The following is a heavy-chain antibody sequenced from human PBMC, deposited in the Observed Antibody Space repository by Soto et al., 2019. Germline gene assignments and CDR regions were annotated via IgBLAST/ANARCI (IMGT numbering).Heavy chain of an antibody. Sequence: QVQLQESGPGLVKPSQTLSLTCTVSGGSISSGDYYWSWIRQPPGKGLEWIGYIYYSGSTYYNPSLKSRVTISVDTSKNQFSLKLSSVTAADTAVYYCARGRSDYGDYVSWFDPWGQGTLVTVSS. CDR2: IYYSGST. CDR1: GGSISSGDYY. D-gene: IGHD4-17*01. CDR3: ARGRSDYGDYVSWFDP. V-gene: IGHV4-30-4*01. J-gene: IGHJ5*02.